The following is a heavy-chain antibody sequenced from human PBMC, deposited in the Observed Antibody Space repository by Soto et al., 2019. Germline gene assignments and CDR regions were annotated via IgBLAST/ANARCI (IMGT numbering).Heavy chain of an antibody. J-gene: IGHJ6*02. CDR1: GGTFSSYA. CDR3: ARDIDCSSTSCLTSYYYYYGMDV. CDR2: IIPIFGTA. V-gene: IGHV1-69*06. D-gene: IGHD2-2*01. Sequence: SVKVSCKASGGTFSSYAISWVRQAPGQGLEWMGGIIPIFGTANYAQKFQGRVTITADKSTSTAYMELSSLRSEDTAVYYCARDIDCSSTSCLTSYYYYYGMDVWGQGTTVTVSS.